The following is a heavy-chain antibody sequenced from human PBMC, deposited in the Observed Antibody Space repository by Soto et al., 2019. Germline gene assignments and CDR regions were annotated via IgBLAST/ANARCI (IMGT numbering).Heavy chain of an antibody. CDR2: ISYDGSNK. CDR3: TKDRGWNYAGLDY. J-gene: IGHJ4*02. V-gene: IGHV3-30*18. Sequence: QVQLVESGGGVVQPGRSLRLSCAASGFTFSTYGMHWVRQAPGKGLEWVAVISYDGSNKYSADSVKGRFTISRDNSKNTLYLQMNSLGAEDAAVYYCTKDRGWNYAGLDYWGQGTLVTVSS. D-gene: IGHD1-7*01. CDR1: GFTFSTYG.